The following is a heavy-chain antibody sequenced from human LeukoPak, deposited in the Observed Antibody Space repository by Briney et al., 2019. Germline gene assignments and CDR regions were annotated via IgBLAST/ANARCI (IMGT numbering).Heavy chain of an antibody. Sequence: SETLSLTCTVSGGSISSYYWSWIRQPAGKGLEWIGRIYTSGSTNYNPSLKSRVTMSVDTSKNQFSLKLSSVTAADTAVYCCARETKTNYYDSSGYYLTYFQHWGQGTLVTVSS. CDR3: ARETKTNYYDSSGYYLTYFQH. V-gene: IGHV4-4*07. J-gene: IGHJ1*01. D-gene: IGHD3-22*01. CDR1: GGSISSYY. CDR2: IYTSGST.